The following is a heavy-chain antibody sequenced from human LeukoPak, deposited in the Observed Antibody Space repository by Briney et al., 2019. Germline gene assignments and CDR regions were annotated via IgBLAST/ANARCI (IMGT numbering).Heavy chain of an antibody. V-gene: IGHV3-53*01. D-gene: IGHD2/OR15-2a*01. J-gene: IGHJ6*02. CDR1: GLSISDQY. Sequence: GGSLRLSCAASGLSISDQYMSWVRQAPGKGLEWVSIIQSGGNIYYADSVKGRITVSRDNSKNTVYLQMNSLRAEDTAVYYCARDLSYGMDVWGQGTTVTVSS. CDR3: ARDLSYGMDV. CDR2: IQSGGNI.